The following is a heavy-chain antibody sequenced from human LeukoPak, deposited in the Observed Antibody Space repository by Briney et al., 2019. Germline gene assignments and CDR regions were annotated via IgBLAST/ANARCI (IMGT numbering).Heavy chain of an antibody. CDR1: GFTFSSYW. Sequence: PGGSLRLSCAASGFTFSSYWMSWVRQAPGKGLEWVANIKQDGSEKYYVDSVKGRFTISRDNAKNSLYLQMNSLRAEVTAVYYCARLDYYGSGSYQVDYWGQGTLVTVSS. D-gene: IGHD3-10*01. CDR3: ARLDYYGSGSYQVDY. CDR2: IKQDGSEK. V-gene: IGHV3-7*03. J-gene: IGHJ4*02.